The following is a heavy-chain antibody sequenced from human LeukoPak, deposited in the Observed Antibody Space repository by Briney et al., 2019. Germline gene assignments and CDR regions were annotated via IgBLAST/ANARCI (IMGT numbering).Heavy chain of an antibody. J-gene: IGHJ4*02. D-gene: IGHD3-10*01. CDR2: IYPGDSDT. Sequence: GESLKISCKGSGYYFPSYWIGWVRQTPGKGLEWMGIIYPGDSDTTSSPSFQGQVTISADKSISTAYLQWSSLKASDTAMYYCARPNYYGSGSPAGYWGQGTLVTVSS. CDR1: GYYFPSYW. CDR3: ARPNYYGSGSPAGY. V-gene: IGHV5-51*01.